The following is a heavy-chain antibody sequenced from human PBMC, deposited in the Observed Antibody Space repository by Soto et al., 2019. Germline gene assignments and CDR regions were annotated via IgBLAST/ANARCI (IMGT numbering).Heavy chain of an antibody. CDR2: ISAYNGNT. CDR3: AYITGTTYPFHN. J-gene: IGHJ4*02. Sequence: ASVKVSCTAAGSTFPSYGIVWVRQAPGQGLEWMGWISAYNGNTNYAQKLQGRVTMTTDTSTSTAYMELRSLRSDDTAVYYCAYITGTTYPFHNCGQGSLVTVSS. D-gene: IGHD1-7*01. CDR1: GSTFPSYG. V-gene: IGHV1-18*01.